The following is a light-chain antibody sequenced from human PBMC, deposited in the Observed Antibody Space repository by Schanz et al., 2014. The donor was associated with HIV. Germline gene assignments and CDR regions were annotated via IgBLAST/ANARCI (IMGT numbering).Light chain of an antibody. CDR1: NSDIGSYNL. V-gene: IGLV2-14*02. J-gene: IGLJ3*02. CDR2: EAD. CDR3: SSCTTSNTLV. Sequence: QSALTQPASVSGSPGQSVTISCSGTNSDIGSYNLVSWYQYHPGKAPKLMIYEADKRPSGVSPRFSGSRSGNTASLTISGLQADDEADYYCSSCTTSNTLVFGGGTKLTVL.